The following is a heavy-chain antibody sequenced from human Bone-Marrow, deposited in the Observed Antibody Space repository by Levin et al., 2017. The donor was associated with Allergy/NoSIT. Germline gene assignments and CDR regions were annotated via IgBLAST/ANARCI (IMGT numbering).Heavy chain of an antibody. CDR2: ISSSSDYI. D-gene: IGHD3-10*01. CDR1: GFTFSSYS. CDR3: AREEGSDLADAFDI. Sequence: AGGSLRLSCAASGFTFSSYSMNWVRQAPGKGLEWVSSISSSSDYIYHADSVKGRFTISRDNAKNSLYLQMNSLGADDTAVYYCAREEGSDLADAFDIWGQGTLVTVSS. J-gene: IGHJ3*02. V-gene: IGHV3-21*01.